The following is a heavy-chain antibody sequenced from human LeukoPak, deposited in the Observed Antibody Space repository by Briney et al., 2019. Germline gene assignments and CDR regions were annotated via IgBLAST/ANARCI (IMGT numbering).Heavy chain of an antibody. CDR1: GFTFSNYA. Sequence: PGGSLRLSCAASGFTFSNYAIHWVHRPPGKGLEWVAVISYDGSNKFYADSVKGRFTISRDNSKNSLYLQMNSLRADDTAVYYCARDSGFSGAQRGEFWGQGTLVTVSS. CDR2: ISYDGSNK. J-gene: IGHJ4*02. V-gene: IGHV3-30*04. CDR3: ARDSGFSGAQRGEF. D-gene: IGHD3-10*01.